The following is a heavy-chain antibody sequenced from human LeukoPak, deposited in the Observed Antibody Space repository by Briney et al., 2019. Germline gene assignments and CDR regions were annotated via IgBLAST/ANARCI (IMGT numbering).Heavy chain of an antibody. Sequence: GGSLRLSCAASGFTFSSYAMHWVRQAPGKGLEWVAVISYDGSNKYYADSVKGRFTISRDNSKNTLYLQMNSLRAEDTAVYYCAKNHFWYCSSTSCSMFDYWGQGTLVTVSS. CDR3: AKNHFWYCSSTSCSMFDY. CDR2: ISYDGSNK. CDR1: GFTFSSYA. D-gene: IGHD2-2*01. J-gene: IGHJ4*02. V-gene: IGHV3-30-3*01.